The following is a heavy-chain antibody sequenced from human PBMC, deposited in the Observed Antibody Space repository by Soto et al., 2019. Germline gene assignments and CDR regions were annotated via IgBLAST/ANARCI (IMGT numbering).Heavy chain of an antibody. D-gene: IGHD4-4*01. Sequence: HPGGSLRLSCAASGFTFSSYAMSWVRQSPGKGLEWVSAISGSGGSTYYADSVKGRFTISRDNSKNTLYLQMNSLRAEDTAVYYCAKDHGCNSDRNWYDPWGQGTLVIVSS. J-gene: IGHJ5*02. CDR2: ISGSGGST. V-gene: IGHV3-23*01. CDR3: AKDHGCNSDRNWYDP. CDR1: GFTFSSYA.